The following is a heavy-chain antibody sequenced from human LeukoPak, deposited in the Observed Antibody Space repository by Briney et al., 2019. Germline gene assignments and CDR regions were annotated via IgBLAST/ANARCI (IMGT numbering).Heavy chain of an antibody. V-gene: IGHV4-61*05. CDR3: ARHAVVPAAIAYFDY. CDR1: GGSISHDTYY. J-gene: IGHJ4*02. D-gene: IGHD2-2*02. CDR2: IYYSGST. Sequence: SETPSLTCTVSGGSISHDTYYWGWIRQPPGKGLEWIGYIYYSGSTNYNPSLKSRVTISVDTSKNQFSLKLSSVTAADTAVYYCARHAVVPAAIAYFDYWGQGTLVTVSS.